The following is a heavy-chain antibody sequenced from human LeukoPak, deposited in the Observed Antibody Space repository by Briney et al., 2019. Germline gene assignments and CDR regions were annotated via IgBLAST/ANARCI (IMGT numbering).Heavy chain of an antibody. CDR3: ARGIAAAGSPFDY. CDR1: GGSFSGYY. D-gene: IGHD6-13*01. Sequence: PSETLSLTCAVYGGSFSGYYWSWIRQPPGKGLEWIGYIYYSGSTNYNPSLKSRVTISVDTSKNQFSLKLSSVTAADTAVYYCARGIAAAGSPFDYWGQGTLVTVSS. CDR2: IYYSGST. J-gene: IGHJ4*02. V-gene: IGHV4-59*01.